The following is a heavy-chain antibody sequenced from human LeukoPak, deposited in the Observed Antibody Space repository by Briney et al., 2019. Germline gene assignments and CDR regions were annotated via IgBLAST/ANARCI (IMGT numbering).Heavy chain of an antibody. V-gene: IGHV3-48*03. CDR2: ISSSGSTI. CDR1: GFTFSSYE. CDR3: ARDRGAATKWNYYYYYMDV. D-gene: IGHD2-15*01. J-gene: IGHJ6*03. Sequence: GGSLRLSCAASGFTFSSYEMNWVRQAPGKGLEWVSYISSSGSTIYYADSVKGRFTISRDNSKNTLYLQMNSLRAEDTAVYYCARDRGAATKWNYYYYYMDVWGKGTTVTVSS.